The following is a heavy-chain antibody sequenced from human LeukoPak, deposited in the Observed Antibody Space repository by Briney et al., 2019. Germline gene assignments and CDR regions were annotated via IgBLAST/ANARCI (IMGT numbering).Heavy chain of an antibody. CDR3: ATGELLPFDY. J-gene: IGHJ4*02. D-gene: IGHD1-26*01. CDR1: GYTLTELS. V-gene: IGHV1-24*01. CDR2: FDPEDGET. Sequence: GASVKVSCKVSGYTLTELSMHWVRQAPGKGLEWMGGFDPEDGETIYAQKFQGRVTMTEGTSTDTAYMELSSLRSEDTAVYYCATGELLPFDYWGQGTLVTVSS.